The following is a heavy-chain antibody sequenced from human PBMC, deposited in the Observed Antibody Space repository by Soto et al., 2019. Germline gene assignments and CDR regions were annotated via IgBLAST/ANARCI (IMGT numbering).Heavy chain of an antibody. CDR1: GGSISSYY. Sequence: ETLSLTCTVSGGSISSYYWSWIRQPPGKGLEWIGYIYYSGSANYNPSLKSRVIISVDTSKNQLSLKLSSVTAADTAVYYCARQLSFGTLYGMDVWGQGTTVTVSS. CDR2: IYYSGSA. D-gene: IGHD3-10*01. V-gene: IGHV4-59*08. J-gene: IGHJ6*02. CDR3: ARQLSFGTLYGMDV.